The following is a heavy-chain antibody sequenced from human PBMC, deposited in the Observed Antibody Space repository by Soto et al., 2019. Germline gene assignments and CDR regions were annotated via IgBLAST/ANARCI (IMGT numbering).Heavy chain of an antibody. CDR3: AAESYYDFWSGYPRFDY. Sequence: SVKVSCKASGFTFTSSAVQWVRQARGQRLEWIGWIVVGSGNTNYAQKFQERVTITRDMSTSTAYMELSSLRSEDTAVYYCAAESYYDFWSGYPRFDYWGQGTLVTVSS. V-gene: IGHV1-58*01. CDR2: IVVGSGNT. CDR1: GFTFTSSA. D-gene: IGHD3-3*01. J-gene: IGHJ4*02.